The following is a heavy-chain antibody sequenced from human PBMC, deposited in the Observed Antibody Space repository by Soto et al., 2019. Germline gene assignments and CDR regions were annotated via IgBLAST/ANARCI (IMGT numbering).Heavy chain of an antibody. CDR2: IYPGDSDT. J-gene: IGHJ5*02. Sequence: PGESLKISCKGSGYSVTSYWIGWVRQMPGKGLEWMGIIYPGDSDTRYSPSFQGQVTISADKSISTAYLQWSTLKASDTALYHCARRQRNAVVRAPSNWFDPWGQGTLVTAST. D-gene: IGHD2-2*01. V-gene: IGHV5-51*01. CDR3: ARRQRNAVVRAPSNWFDP. CDR1: GYSVTSYW.